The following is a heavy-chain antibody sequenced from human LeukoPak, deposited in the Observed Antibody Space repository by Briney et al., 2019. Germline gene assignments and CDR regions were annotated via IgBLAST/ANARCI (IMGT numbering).Heavy chain of an antibody. CDR2: ISAYNGNT. CDR3: ARDFDYYDAEGCFDY. Sequence: ASVKVSCKASGYTFTSYGISWVRQAPGQGLEWMGWISAYNGNTNYAQKLQGRVTMTTDTSTSTAYMELRSLRSDDTAVYYCARDFDYYDAEGCFDYWGQGTLVTVSS. J-gene: IGHJ4*02. V-gene: IGHV1-18*01. CDR1: GYTFTSYG. D-gene: IGHD3-22*01.